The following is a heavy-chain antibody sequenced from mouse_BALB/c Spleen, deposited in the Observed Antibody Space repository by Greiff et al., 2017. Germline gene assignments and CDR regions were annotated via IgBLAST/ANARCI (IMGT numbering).Heavy chain of an antibody. CDR3: ARGGYYDAMDY. CDR2: IYPGNVNT. CDR1: GYTFTSYY. Sequence: QVQLQQSGPELVKPGASVRISCKASGYTFTSYYIHWVKQRPGQGLEWIGWIYPGNVNTKYNEKFKGKATLTADKSSSTAYMQLSSLTSEDSAVYFCARGGYYDAMDYWGQGTSVTVSS. V-gene: IGHV1S56*01. J-gene: IGHJ4*01.